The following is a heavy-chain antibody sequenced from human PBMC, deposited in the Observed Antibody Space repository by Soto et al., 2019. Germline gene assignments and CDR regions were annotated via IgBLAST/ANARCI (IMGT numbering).Heavy chain of an antibody. CDR2: ISSSGSTI. Sequence: GGSLRLSCAASGFTFSDYYMSWIRQAPGKGLEWVSYISSSGSTIYYADSVKGRFTISRDNAKNSLYLQMNSLRAEDTAVYYCAREGFSSSWRPYYYYYYGMDVWGQGTTVTVSS. D-gene: IGHD6-13*01. V-gene: IGHV3-11*01. J-gene: IGHJ6*02. CDR3: AREGFSSSWRPYYYYYYGMDV. CDR1: GFTFSDYY.